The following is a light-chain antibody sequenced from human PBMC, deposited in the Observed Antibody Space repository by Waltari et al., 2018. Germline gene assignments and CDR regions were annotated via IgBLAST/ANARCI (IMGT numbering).Light chain of an antibody. CDR1: ATDIGGYNY. J-gene: IGLJ3*02. V-gene: IGLV2-14*03. CDR3: CSFTSSSTWV. CDR2: DVS. Sequence: QSALTQPASVSGSPGQSITTSSTGTATDIGGYNYVSWYQQHPGKAPKLVIFDVSSRPSGISYRFSASKFGNTASLTISGLQPDDEADYYCCSFTSSSTWVFGGGTKLTVL.